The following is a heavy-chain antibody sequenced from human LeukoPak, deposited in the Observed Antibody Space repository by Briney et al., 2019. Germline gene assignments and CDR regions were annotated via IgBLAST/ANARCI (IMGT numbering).Heavy chain of an antibody. CDR3: ARGFNSYGCYRRPFDY. V-gene: IGHV4-34*01. CDR2: INHSGST. CDR1: GGSFSGYY. J-gene: IGHJ4*02. Sequence: PSETLSLTCAVYGGSFSGYYWSWIRQPPGKGLEWIGEINHSGSTNYNPSLKSRVTISVDTSKNQFSLKLSSVTAADTAVYYCARGFNSYGCYRRPFDYWGQGALVTVSS. D-gene: IGHD5-18*01.